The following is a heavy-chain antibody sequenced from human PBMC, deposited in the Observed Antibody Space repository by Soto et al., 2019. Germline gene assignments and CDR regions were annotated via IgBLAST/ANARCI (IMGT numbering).Heavy chain of an antibody. CDR1: GFTFGDYA. V-gene: IGHV3-49*03. D-gene: IGHD3-3*01. J-gene: IGHJ4*02. CDR2: IRSKAYGGTT. CDR3: TTFYDFWSGYYPFDY. Sequence: GGSLRLSCTASGFTFGDYAMSWFRQAPGKGLEWVGFIRSKAYGGTTEYAASVKGRFTISRDDSKSIAYLQMNSLKTEDTAVYYCTTFYDFWSGYYPFDYWGQGTLVTVSS.